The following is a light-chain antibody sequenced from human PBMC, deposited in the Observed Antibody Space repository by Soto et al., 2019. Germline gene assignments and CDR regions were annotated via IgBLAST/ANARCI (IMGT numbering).Light chain of an antibody. CDR3: TSYAGSNNLV. CDR2: EVS. V-gene: IGLV2-8*01. CDR1: SSDIGGYNY. Sequence: QSALTQPPSASGSPGQSVTISCTGTSSDIGGYNYVSWYQHHPGKAPKLIIYEVSKRPSGVPDRFSGSKSGNTASLTGSGLQAEDEADYYCTSYAGSNNLVFAGGTQLTVL. J-gene: IGLJ3*02.